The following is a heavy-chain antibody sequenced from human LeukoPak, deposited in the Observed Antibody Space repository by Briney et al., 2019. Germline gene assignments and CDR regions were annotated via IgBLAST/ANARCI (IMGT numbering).Heavy chain of an antibody. CDR3: ATYCSSTSCYEGRFDP. J-gene: IGHJ5*02. CDR1: GFTFSSYS. Sequence: PGGSLRLSCAASGFTFSSYSMNWVRQAPGKGLEWGSSISSSSSYIYYADSVKGRFTISRDNAKNSLYLQMNSLRAEDTAVYYCATYCSSTSCYEGRFDPWGQGTLVTVSS. D-gene: IGHD2-2*01. CDR2: ISSSSSYI. V-gene: IGHV3-21*01.